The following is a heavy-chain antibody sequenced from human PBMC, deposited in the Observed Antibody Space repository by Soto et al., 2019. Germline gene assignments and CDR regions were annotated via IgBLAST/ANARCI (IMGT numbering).Heavy chain of an antibody. J-gene: IGHJ5*02. V-gene: IGHV3-49*03. CDR3: TRVRNLRGEHPVWFDP. Sequence: GGSLRLSCTASGFTFGDYAMSWFRQAPGKGLEWVGFIRRKAYGGTTEYAASVKGRFTISRDDSKSIAYLQMNSLKTEDTAVYYCTRVRNLRGEHPVWFDPWGQGTLVTVSS. D-gene: IGHD3-16*01. CDR1: GFTFGDYA. CDR2: IRRKAYGGTT.